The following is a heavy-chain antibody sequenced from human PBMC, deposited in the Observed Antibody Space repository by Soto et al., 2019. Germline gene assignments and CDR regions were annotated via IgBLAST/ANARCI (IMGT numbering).Heavy chain of an antibody. CDR2: IYPGDSDT. CDR3: ARRATYYHYFDF. Sequence: EVQLVQSGAEVKKPGESLKISCKGCGYSFTSDWIAWVRQMPGKGLEYMGIIYPGDSDTRYSPSFQGQVTISADKSTSTAYIQWSSLKASDTAIYYCARRATYYHYFDFWGQGTLVTVSS. V-gene: IGHV5-51*01. CDR1: GYSFTSDW. J-gene: IGHJ4*02. D-gene: IGHD3-16*01.